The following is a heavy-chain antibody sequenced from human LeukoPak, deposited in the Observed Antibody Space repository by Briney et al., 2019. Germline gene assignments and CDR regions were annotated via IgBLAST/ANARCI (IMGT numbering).Heavy chain of an antibody. CDR2: IYHSGST. V-gene: IGHV4-30-2*01. J-gene: IGHJ4*02. CDR3: ARYYYGSGSHSFDY. CDR1: GGSISSGGYS. D-gene: IGHD3-10*01. Sequence: NASETLSLTCAVSGGSISSGGYSWSWIRQPPGKGLEWIGYIYHSGSTYYNPSLKSRVTISVDRSKNQFSLKLSSVTAADTAVYYCARYYYGSGSHSFDYWGQGTLSPSPQ.